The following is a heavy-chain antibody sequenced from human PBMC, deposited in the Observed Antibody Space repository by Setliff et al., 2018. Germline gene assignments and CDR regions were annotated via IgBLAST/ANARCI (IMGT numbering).Heavy chain of an antibody. CDR1: GYTFTAYG. CDR2: ISPHTGNT. CDR3: SRLVRFCTRTACQRLSGGEF. Sequence: ASVKVSCKTSGYTFTAYGIAWVRQAPGQGLEWMGWISPHTGNTYYTPSLHGRVTLTTDTSTSTAYMELRSLGSDDTAVYDCSRLVRFCTRTACQRLSGGEFWGQGTLVTVSS. J-gene: IGHJ4*02. D-gene: IGHD2-2*01. V-gene: IGHV1-18*01.